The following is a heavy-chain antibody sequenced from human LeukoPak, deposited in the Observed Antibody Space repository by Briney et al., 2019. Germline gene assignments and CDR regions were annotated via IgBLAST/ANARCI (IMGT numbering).Heavy chain of an antibody. D-gene: IGHD7-27*01. V-gene: IGHV4-39*07. CDR1: GGSISGSSYY. Sequence: SETLFLTCTVSGGSISGSSYYWGWVRQPPGKGLEWIGSIHYSGRTYYNPSPKSRVTVSLETSKNQFSLKLSSVTAADTAVFYCAREHPTKLGIKEFDYWGQGTLVTVSS. J-gene: IGHJ4*02. CDR2: IHYSGRT. CDR3: AREHPTKLGIKEFDY.